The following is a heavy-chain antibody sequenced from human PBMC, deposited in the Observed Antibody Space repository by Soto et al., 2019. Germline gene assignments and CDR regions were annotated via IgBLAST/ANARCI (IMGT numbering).Heavy chain of an antibody. J-gene: IGHJ6*02. CDR3: TTLSYLYYDGMDV. V-gene: IGHV3-15*01. D-gene: IGHD2-2*01. CDR1: GFTFSNAW. Sequence: GGSLRLSCEASGFTFSNAWMNWVRQGPGKGLEWLGRIKSKVDGGTADYVAATKGRFSISRDDLKNMLYLQMNSLKPYDTAVYYCTTLSYLYYDGMDVWGQGTTVTVSS. CDR2: IKSKVDGGTA.